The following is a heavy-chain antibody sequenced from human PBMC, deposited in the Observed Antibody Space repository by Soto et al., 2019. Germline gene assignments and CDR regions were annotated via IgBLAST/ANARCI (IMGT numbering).Heavy chain of an antibody. Sequence: SETLSLTCTVSGGSISSSSYYWGWIRQPPGKGLEWIGSIYYSGSTYYNPSLKSRVTISVDTSKNQFSLKLSSVTAADTAVYYCARRGRNYYGSGSYYNVYYFDYWGQGTLVTVSS. D-gene: IGHD3-10*01. J-gene: IGHJ4*02. CDR1: GGSISSSSYY. V-gene: IGHV4-39*01. CDR3: ARRGRNYYGSGSYYNVYYFDY. CDR2: IYYSGST.